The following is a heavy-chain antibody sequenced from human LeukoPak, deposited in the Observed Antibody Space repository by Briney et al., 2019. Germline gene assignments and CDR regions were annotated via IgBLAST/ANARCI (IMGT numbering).Heavy chain of an antibody. J-gene: IGHJ4*02. Sequence: GGSLRLSCAASGFTFSSYGMHWVRQAPGKGLEWVAFIRYDGSNKYYEDSVKGRFTISRDNSKNTLYLQMNSLRAEDTAVYYCAKDTYSSSWYFDYWGQGTLVTVSS. D-gene: IGHD6-13*01. CDR1: GFTFSSYG. V-gene: IGHV3-30*02. CDR2: IRYDGSNK. CDR3: AKDTYSSSWYFDY.